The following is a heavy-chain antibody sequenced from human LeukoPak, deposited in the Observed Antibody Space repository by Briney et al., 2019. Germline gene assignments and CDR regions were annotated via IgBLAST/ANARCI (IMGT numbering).Heavy chain of an antibody. V-gene: IGHV1-2*02. Sequence: ASVKVSCKASGYTFTGYYMHWVRQAPGQGLEWMGWINPNSGGTNYAQKFQGRVTMTRDTSISTAYMELSRLRSDDTAVYYCARGIAARPTPYYYYYYYMDVWGKGTTVTVPS. D-gene: IGHD6-6*01. J-gene: IGHJ6*03. CDR3: ARGIAARPTPYYYYYYYMDV. CDR2: INPNSGGT. CDR1: GYTFTGYY.